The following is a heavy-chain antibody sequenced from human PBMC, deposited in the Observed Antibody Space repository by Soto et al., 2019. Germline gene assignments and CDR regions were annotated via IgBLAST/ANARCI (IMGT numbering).Heavy chain of an antibody. CDR1: GYTFTSYD. J-gene: IGHJ4*02. V-gene: IGHV1-8*01. Sequence: ASVKVSCKASGYTFTSYDINWVRQATGQGLEWMGWMNPNSGNTGYAQKFQGRVTMTRNTSISTAYMELSSLRSEDTALYYCAKDRRATSPNYYFDYWGQGTQVTVSS. D-gene: IGHD5-12*01. CDR3: AKDRRATSPNYYFDY. CDR2: MNPNSGNT.